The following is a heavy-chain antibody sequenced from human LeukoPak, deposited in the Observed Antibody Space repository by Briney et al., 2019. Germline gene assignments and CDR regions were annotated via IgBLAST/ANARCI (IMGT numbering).Heavy chain of an antibody. CDR3: ARDSSSGWLFDY. J-gene: IGHJ4*02. V-gene: IGHV3-23*01. CDR1: EFTFSSYA. D-gene: IGHD6-19*01. Sequence: PGGSLRLSCAASEFTFSSYAMSWVRQAPGKGLEWVSGITGSGGNTYYADSVKGRFTISRDNSKNTLYLQMNSLRAEDTAVYYCARDSSSGWLFDYWGQGTLVTVSS. CDR2: ITGSGGNT.